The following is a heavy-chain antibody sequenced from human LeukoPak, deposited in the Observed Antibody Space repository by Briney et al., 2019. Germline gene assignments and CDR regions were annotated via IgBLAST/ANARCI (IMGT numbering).Heavy chain of an antibody. D-gene: IGHD2-21*02. V-gene: IGHV4-59*12. CDR1: GGSISSYY. Sequence: SETLSLTCTVSGGSISSYYWSWIRQPPGKGLQWIGYIHYSGSTNYNPSLKSRLTISVDTSKNQFSLKLSSVTAADTAVYYCARARDPYCGGDCYETYFDYWGQGTLVTVSS. J-gene: IGHJ4*02. CDR3: ARARDPYCGGDCYETYFDY. CDR2: IHYSGST.